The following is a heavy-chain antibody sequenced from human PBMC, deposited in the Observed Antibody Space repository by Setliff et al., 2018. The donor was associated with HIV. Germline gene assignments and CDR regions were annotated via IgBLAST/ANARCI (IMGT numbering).Heavy chain of an antibody. CDR1: GYTFTSFG. CDR2: MNPDGDT. J-gene: IGHJ3*02. CDR3: ARPPTVHDQYDTEAFHI. D-gene: IGHD3-9*01. Sequence: ASVKVSCKASGYTFTSFGINWLSQASGQGLEWMGWMNPDGDTGLAQNFQGRLTMTRDTSTSTAYMQLNGLTSDDTAVYYYARPPTVHDQYDTEAFHIWGQGTMVTVSS. V-gene: IGHV1-8*02.